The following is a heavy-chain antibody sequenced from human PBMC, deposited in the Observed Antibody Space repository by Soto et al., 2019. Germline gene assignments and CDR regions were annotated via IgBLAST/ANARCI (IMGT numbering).Heavy chain of an antibody. V-gene: IGHV3-23*01. J-gene: IGHJ4*02. CDR1: GFTFSSYA. CDR2: ISGSGGST. D-gene: IGHD3-10*01. Sequence: GGSLRLSCAASGFTFSSYAMSWVRQAPGKGLEWVSAISGSGGSTYYADSVKGRFTISRENSKNTLYLQMNSLRAEDTAVYYCANGWFGELSDYFDYWGQGTLVTVSS. CDR3: ANGWFGELSDYFDY.